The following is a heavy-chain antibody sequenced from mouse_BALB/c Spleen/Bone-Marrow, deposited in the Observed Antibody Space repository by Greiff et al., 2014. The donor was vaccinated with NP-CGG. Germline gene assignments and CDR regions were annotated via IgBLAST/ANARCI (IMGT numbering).Heavy chain of an antibody. CDR3: TSWDY. CDR2: IYPGSGST. Sequence: LQQPGSELVRPGASVKLSCKASGYTFTSYWMHWVKQRHGQGLEWIGNIYPGSGSTNYDEKFKSKSTLTVDTSTSTAYMHLSNLTSEDSAVYYCTSWDYWGQGTTLTVSS. CDR1: GYTFTSYW. J-gene: IGHJ2*01. V-gene: IGHV1S22*01.